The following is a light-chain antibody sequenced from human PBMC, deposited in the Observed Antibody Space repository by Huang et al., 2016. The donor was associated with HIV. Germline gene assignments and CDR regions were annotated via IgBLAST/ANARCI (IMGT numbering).Light chain of an antibody. V-gene: IGKV3-11*01. Sequence: IVLTQTPASLSLSAGERATLSCRASQSVSHYLALYQHKPGQPPRLLIYGASRRATDIPPRFNGSGSGTDFTLTISSLEAEDSALYYCQESDTWPRLTLGGGTKVEIK. CDR3: QESDTWPRLT. J-gene: IGKJ4*01. CDR1: QSVSHY. CDR2: GAS.